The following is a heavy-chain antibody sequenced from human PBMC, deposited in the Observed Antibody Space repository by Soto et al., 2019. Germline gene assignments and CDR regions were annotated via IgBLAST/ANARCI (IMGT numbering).Heavy chain of an antibody. V-gene: IGHV4-34*01. Sequence: SGTLSLTCAVYGGSFSGYYWSWIRQPPGKGLEWIGEINHSGSTNYNPSLKSRVTISVDTSKNQFSLKLSSVTAADTAVYYCARGGQQLGENEIYYYSGMDVWGQGTTVTVSS. CDR3: ARGGQQLGENEIYYYSGMDV. CDR2: INHSGST. J-gene: IGHJ6*02. CDR1: GGSFSGYY. D-gene: IGHD6-13*01.